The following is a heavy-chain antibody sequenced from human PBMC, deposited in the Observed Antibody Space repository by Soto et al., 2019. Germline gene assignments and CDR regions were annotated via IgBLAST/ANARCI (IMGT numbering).Heavy chain of an antibody. CDR1: AGSISSGDYY. CDR3: AREETMVRGVSNWFDP. J-gene: IGHJ5*02. CDR2: IYYSGST. D-gene: IGHD3-10*01. V-gene: IGHV4-30-4*01. Sequence: SETLSLTCTVSAGSISSGDYYWSWIRQPPGKGLEWIGYIYYSGSTYYNPSLKSRVTISVDTAKNKFSLKLSSVTAADTAVYYCAREETMVRGVSNWFDPWGQGTLVTVSS.